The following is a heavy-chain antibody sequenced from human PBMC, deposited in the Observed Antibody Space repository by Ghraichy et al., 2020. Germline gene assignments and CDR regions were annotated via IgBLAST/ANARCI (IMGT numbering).Heavy chain of an antibody. V-gene: IGHV4-59*01. D-gene: IGHD6-13*01. J-gene: IGHJ6*02. CDR1: GGSISSYY. CDR3: ARGYSRASKNQYYYYGMDV. CDR2: IHYSGST. Sequence: SQTLSLTCTVSGGSISSYYWSWIRQPPGKGLEWIGYIHYSGSTNYKPSLKSRVTISVDTSKNQFSLKLSSVTAADTAVYYCARGYSRASKNQYYYYGMDVWGQGTTVNVSS.